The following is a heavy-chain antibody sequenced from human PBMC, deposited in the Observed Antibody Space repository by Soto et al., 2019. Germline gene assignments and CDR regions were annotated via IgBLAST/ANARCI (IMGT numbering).Heavy chain of an antibody. D-gene: IGHD5-18*01. CDR2: INHSGST. CDR1: GGSFSGYY. CDR3: ARDTAYYFDY. J-gene: IGHJ4*02. Sequence: SETLSLTCAVYGGSFSGYYWSWIRQPPGKGLEWIGEINHSGSTNYNPSLKSRVTISVDTSKNQFSLKLSSVTAADTAVYYCARDTAYYFDYWGPGTLVTVSS. V-gene: IGHV4-34*01.